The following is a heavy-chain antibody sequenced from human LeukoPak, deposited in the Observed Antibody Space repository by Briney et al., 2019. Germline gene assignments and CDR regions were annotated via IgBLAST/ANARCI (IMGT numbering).Heavy chain of an antibody. J-gene: IGHJ3*02. CDR3: VRGDSMAYNAFDI. CDR1: GYTFSSCD. D-gene: IGHD2/OR15-2a*01. V-gene: IGHV1-8*01. Sequence: ASVKVSCKASGYTFSSCDIHWVRQATGQGLEWMGWMKPNSGNTVYAQTFQGRVTITRDTSINTAYMELSSLRSEDTAVYYCVRGDSMAYNAFDIWGQGTMVTVSS. CDR2: MKPNSGNT.